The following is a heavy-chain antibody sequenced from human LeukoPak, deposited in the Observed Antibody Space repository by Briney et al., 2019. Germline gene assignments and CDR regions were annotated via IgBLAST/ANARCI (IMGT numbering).Heavy chain of an antibody. CDR3: ARADYGGNPTTDY. CDR1: GGTFSSYA. Sequence: GASVKVSCKASGGTFSSYAISWVRQAPGQGLEWMGGIIPIFGTANYAQKFQGRVTITADESTSTAYMELSSLRSEDTAVYYCARADYGGNPTTDYWGQGTLVTVSS. V-gene: IGHV1-69*01. D-gene: IGHD4-23*01. J-gene: IGHJ4*02. CDR2: IIPIFGTA.